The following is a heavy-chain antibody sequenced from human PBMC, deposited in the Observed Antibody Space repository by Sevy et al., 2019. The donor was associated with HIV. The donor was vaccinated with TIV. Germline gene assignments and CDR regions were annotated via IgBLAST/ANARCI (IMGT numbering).Heavy chain of an antibody. Sequence: GGSLRLSCAASGFTFDSYAMHWVRQVAGKGLEWVSTISGSGYATYYADSVKGRFIISRDTSRKPLYLQMNSLRVEDSAVYFCAKDRVSVFGEVVTFDSWGQGTLVTVS. CDR1: GFTFDSYA. CDR3: AKDRVSVFGEVVTFDS. J-gene: IGHJ4*02. D-gene: IGHD3-3*02. V-gene: IGHV3-23*01. CDR2: ISGSGYAT.